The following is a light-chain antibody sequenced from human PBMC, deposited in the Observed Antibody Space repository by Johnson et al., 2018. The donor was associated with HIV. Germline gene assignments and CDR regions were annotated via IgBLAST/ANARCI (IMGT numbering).Light chain of an antibody. CDR1: NSNIGNNF. CDR2: ENN. CDR3: GTWDSSLSAHYV. Sequence: QSVLSQPPSVSAAPGQKVTISCSGSNSNIGNNFVSWYQQFPGTAPRLLIYENNKRPSGIADRFSGSKSGTSATLGITGLQTGEEADYYCGTWDSSLSAHYVFGTGTKVTV. V-gene: IGLV1-51*02. J-gene: IGLJ1*01.